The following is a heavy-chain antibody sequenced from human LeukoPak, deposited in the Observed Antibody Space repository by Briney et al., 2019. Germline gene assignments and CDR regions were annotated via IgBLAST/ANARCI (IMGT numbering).Heavy chain of an antibody. CDR1: GFTFDDYG. J-gene: IGHJ4*02. V-gene: IGHV3-20*04. CDR2: INWNGGST. D-gene: IGHD6-6*01. Sequence: AGGSLRLSCAASGFTFDDYGMSWVRQAPGKGLEWVSGINWNGGSTGYADSVKGRFTISRDNAKNSLYLQMNSLRAEDTAVYYCARGEYSSSAYDYWGQGTLVTVSS. CDR3: ARGEYSSSAYDY.